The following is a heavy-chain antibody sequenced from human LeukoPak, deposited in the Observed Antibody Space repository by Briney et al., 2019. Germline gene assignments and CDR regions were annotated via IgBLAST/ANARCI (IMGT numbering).Heavy chain of an antibody. CDR1: GGSLSSGSYY. J-gene: IGHJ6*03. D-gene: IGHD1-7*01. Sequence: PSETLSLTCTVSGGSLSSGSYYWSWIRQPAGKGLEWIGRIYTSGSTNYNPSLKSRVTISVDTSKDQFSLKLSSVTAADTAVYYCARETNRRTNYALYYYMDVWGKGTTVTVSS. CDR3: ARETNRRTNYALYYYMDV. CDR2: IYTSGST. V-gene: IGHV4-61*02.